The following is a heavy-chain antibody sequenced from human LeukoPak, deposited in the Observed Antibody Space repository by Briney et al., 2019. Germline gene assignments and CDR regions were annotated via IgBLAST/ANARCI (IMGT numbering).Heavy chain of an antibody. J-gene: IGHJ4*01. Sequence: GGSLRLSCAASGFTFSSYWMTWVRQAPGKGLEWVANIKQDGSKKNYVDSVKGRFTISRDNAKNSLYLQMNSLRAEDTAVYYCATPLDYYDTSGYHQGGDWGQGTLVTVSS. CDR2: IKQDGSKK. D-gene: IGHD3-22*01. V-gene: IGHV3-7*03. CDR1: GFTFSSYW. CDR3: ATPLDYYDTSGYHQGGD.